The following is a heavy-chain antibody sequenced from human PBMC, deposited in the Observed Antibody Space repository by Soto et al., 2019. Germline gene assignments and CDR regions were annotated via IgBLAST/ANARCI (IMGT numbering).Heavy chain of an antibody. CDR2: IKIKSDGETT. J-gene: IGHJ5*02. V-gene: IGHV3-15*07. D-gene: IGHD3-22*01. Sequence: GGSLRLSCGASGFTFSSAWMNWVRQAPGKGLEWVGRIKIKSDGETTDYTAPVKGRFTISRDDSKNTLYLQMNSLKTEDTAVYYCATVHRVVTWGQGTRVTVSS. CDR3: ATVHRVVT. CDR1: GFTFSSAW.